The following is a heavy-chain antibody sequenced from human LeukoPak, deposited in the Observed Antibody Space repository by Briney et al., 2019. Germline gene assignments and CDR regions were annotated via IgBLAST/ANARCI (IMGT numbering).Heavy chain of an antibody. CDR3: AKGAAIDH. CDR2: MSGSGYHTYYADSDKT. Sequence: PGGSLRLSCGASGFDFNNYAMSWVRQGPGKRLEWVSAMSGSGYHTYYADSDKTYYADSVKGRFTISRDNSKSTVYLHMNNLRLEDTAIYYCAKGAAIDHWGQGTLVTVSS. V-gene: IGHV3-23*01. CDR1: GFDFNNYA. J-gene: IGHJ4*02.